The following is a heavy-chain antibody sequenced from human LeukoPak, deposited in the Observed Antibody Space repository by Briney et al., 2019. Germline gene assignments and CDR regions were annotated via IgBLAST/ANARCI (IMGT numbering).Heavy chain of an antibody. D-gene: IGHD2/OR15-2a*01. CDR3: TTLSRPDDY. CDR1: GITFSNAW. Sequence: AGSLRLSCVVSGITFSNAWMSWVRQAPGKGLEWVGRIKIKTDCETTDYGARVKGRFSISRDDSKNTLYLQMNRLKTEDTAVYFCTTLSRPDDYWGQGTLVTVSS. CDR2: IKIKTDCETT. V-gene: IGHV3-15*01. J-gene: IGHJ4*02.